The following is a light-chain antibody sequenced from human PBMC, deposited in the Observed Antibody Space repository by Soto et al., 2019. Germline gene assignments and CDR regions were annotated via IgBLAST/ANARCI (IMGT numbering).Light chain of an antibody. CDR2: GAS. CDR3: PQYGSSPLYT. Sequence: EIVLTQSPGTLSLSPGERATLSCRASQSVSSSYLAWYQQKPGQAPRLLIYGASSRATGIPDRFSGSGSGTDFTLTISRLEPDDFAVYYCPQYGSSPLYTFGQGTQLEIK. J-gene: IGKJ2*01. CDR1: QSVSSSY. V-gene: IGKV3-20*01.